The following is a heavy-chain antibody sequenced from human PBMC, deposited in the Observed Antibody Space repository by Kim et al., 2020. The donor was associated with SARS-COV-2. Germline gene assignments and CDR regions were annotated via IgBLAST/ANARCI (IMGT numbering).Heavy chain of an antibody. D-gene: IGHD3-10*01. CDR2: IIPIFGTA. CDR3: ARAFSPRSFVSGNWFDP. V-gene: IGHV1-69*13. Sequence: SVKVSCKASGGTFSSYAISWVRQAPGQGLEWMGGIIPIFGTANYAQKFQGRVTITADESTSTAYMELSSLRSEDTAVYYCARAFSPRSFVSGNWFDPWGQGTLVTVSS. J-gene: IGHJ5*02. CDR1: GGTFSSYA.